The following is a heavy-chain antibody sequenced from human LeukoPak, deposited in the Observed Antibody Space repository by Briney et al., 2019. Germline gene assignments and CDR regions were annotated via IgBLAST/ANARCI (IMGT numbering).Heavy chain of an antibody. V-gene: IGHV1-69*04. CDR3: ARDQGLTAPPPYGLDV. J-gene: IGHJ6*02. Sequence: ASLKVSCKTAGGTCSSSAITWVRQAPGQGLEWMGRIIPALNITSYAQKFQGRVTITADTSTSTAYMELSSLRSEETAVYYCARDQGLTAPPPYGLDVWGQGTTVTVSS. D-gene: IGHD5-18*01. CDR2: IIPALNIT. CDR1: GGTCSSSA.